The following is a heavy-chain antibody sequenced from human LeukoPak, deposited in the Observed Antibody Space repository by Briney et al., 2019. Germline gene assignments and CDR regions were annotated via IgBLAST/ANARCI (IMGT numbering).Heavy chain of an antibody. D-gene: IGHD3-10*01. CDR3: ARFYPPLGFGALDY. Sequence: LSETLSLTCTVSGGSISSYYWSWIRQPPGKGLEWIGYIYYSGSTNYNPSLKSRITISVDTSKNQFSLKLSSVTAADTAVYYCARFYPPLGFGALDYWGQGTLVTVSS. V-gene: IGHV4-59*08. CDR1: GGSISSYY. J-gene: IGHJ4*02. CDR2: IYYSGST.